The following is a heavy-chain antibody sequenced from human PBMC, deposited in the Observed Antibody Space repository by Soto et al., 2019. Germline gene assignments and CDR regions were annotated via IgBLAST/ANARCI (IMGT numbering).Heavy chain of an antibody. CDR1: GLTFNKYW. CDR3: SVPGSPGYHGLDV. Sequence: EVQLVESGGGLVQPGGSLRLSCAASGLTFNKYWMTWVRQAPGKGLEWVATIKHDGSEKSNLDSVEGRFTISRDNARNSLSLQMNSLRVEDTAVYCASVPGSPGYHGLDVWGQGTTVTVS. V-gene: IGHV3-7*03. CDR2: IKHDGSEK. J-gene: IGHJ6*02. D-gene: IGHD6-19*01.